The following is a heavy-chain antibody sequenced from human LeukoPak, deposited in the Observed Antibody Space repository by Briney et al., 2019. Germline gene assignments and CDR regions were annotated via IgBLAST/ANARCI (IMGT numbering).Heavy chain of an antibody. D-gene: IGHD2-21*02. CDR3: AREDSDIVVVTVHGERYLDY. Sequence: GGSLRLSCAASGFTFSSYEMNWVRQAPGKGLEWVSYISSSGSTIYYADSVKGRFTISRDNAKNSLYLQMNSLRAEDTAVYYCAREDSDIVVVTVHGERYLDYWGQGTLVTVSS. V-gene: IGHV3-48*03. J-gene: IGHJ4*02. CDR2: ISSSGSTI. CDR1: GFTFSSYE.